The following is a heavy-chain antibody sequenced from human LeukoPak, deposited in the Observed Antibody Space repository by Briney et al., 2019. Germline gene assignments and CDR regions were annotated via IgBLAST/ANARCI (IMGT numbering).Heavy chain of an antibody. Sequence: SETLFLTCTVSGGSISSGGYYWSWIRQPPGKGLEWIGYISYSGSTNYSPSLKSRVTISVDTSKKQFSLNLNSVTAADTAIYYCARGARGYPDDNFDYWGQGTLVTVSS. J-gene: IGHJ4*02. CDR2: ISYSGST. CDR1: GGSISSGGYY. D-gene: IGHD5-12*01. V-gene: IGHV4-61*08. CDR3: ARGARGYPDDNFDY.